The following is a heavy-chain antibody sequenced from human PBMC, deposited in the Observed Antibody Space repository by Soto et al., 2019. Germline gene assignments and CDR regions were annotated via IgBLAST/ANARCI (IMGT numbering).Heavy chain of an antibody. D-gene: IGHD3-10*01. CDR1: GGSISSGDYY. CDR3: ARGSESGGFVYYYYGMDV. Sequence: PSQTLSLTCTVSGGSISSGDYYRSWIRQPPGKGLEWIGYIYYSGSTNYNPSLKSRVTISVDTSKNQFSLKLSSVTAADTAVYYCARGSESGGFVYYYYGMDVWGQGTTVTVSS. J-gene: IGHJ6*02. V-gene: IGHV4-61*08. CDR2: IYYSGST.